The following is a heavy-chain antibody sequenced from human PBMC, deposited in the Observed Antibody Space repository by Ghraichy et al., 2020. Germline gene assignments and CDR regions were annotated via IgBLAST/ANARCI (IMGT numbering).Heavy chain of an antibody. CDR2: IYYSGST. CDR3: ARGGGYYGPFDY. CDR1: GGSISSYY. D-gene: IGHD1-26*01. Sequence: SQTLSLTCTVSGGSISSYYWSWIRQPPGKGLEWIGYIYYSGSTNYNPSLKSRVTISVDTSKNQFSLKLSSVTAADTAVYYCARGGGYYGPFDYWGQGTLVTVSS. V-gene: IGHV4-59*01. J-gene: IGHJ4*02.